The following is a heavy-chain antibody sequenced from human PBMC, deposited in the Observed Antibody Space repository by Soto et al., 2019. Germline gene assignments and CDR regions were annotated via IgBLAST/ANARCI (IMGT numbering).Heavy chain of an antibody. CDR3: AKDWGSSGWFNWFDP. J-gene: IGHJ5*02. Sequence: QVQLVESGGGVVQPGRSQRLSCVASGFTLSNTGMHWVRQAPGKGLEWVAMISHDGSNTYYGDSVKGRFTISRDNSWNTLYLQMDSLRPEDTSVYYCAKDWGSSGWFNWFDPWGQGTLVTVSS. CDR1: GFTLSNTG. D-gene: IGHD6-19*01. V-gene: IGHV3-30*18. CDR2: ISHDGSNT.